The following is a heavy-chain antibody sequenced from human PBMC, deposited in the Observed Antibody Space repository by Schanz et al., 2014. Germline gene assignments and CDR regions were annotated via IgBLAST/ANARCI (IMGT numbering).Heavy chain of an antibody. J-gene: IGHJ6*02. CDR1: GFTVSSNY. D-gene: IGHD3-3*01. Sequence: EVQLVESGGGLVQPGGSLRLSCAASGFTVSSNYMSWVRQAPGKGLEWVANIKQDESERSYVDSVKGRFTISRDNAKNSLYLQMNSPRAEDTAVYYCAKIWKAHHLTGRPGWSDGMDVWGQGTTV. CDR2: IKQDESER. V-gene: IGHV3-7*01. CDR3: AKIWKAHHLTGRPGWSDGMDV.